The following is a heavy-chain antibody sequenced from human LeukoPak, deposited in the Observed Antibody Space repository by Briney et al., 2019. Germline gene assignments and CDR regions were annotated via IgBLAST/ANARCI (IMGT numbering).Heavy chain of an antibody. D-gene: IGHD3-22*01. CDR2: IYYSGST. Sequence: SETLSLTCTVSGGSISSSSYYWGWIRQPPGKGLEWIGSIYYSGSTYYNSSLKSRVTISVDTSKNQFSLKLSSVTAADTAVYYCAREEYYYDSSGYYYYWGQGTLVTVSS. J-gene: IGHJ4*02. CDR1: GGSISSSSYY. CDR3: AREEYYYDSSGYYYY. V-gene: IGHV4-39*07.